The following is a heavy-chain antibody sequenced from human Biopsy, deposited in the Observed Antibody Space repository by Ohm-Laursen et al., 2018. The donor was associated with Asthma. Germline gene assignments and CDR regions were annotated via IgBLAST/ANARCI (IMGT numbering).Heavy chain of an antibody. V-gene: IGHV1-18*01. Sequence: ALVKVSCKTSGYTFNSAGITWVRQAPGQGLEWMGWISVYNGNTKVAQKLQDRVTMITDTSTSTAYMELRSLRSDDTAVYFCARAVDYSHYYGIDVWGQGTTVAVS. CDR3: ARAVDYSHYYGIDV. J-gene: IGHJ6*02. CDR1: GYTFNSAG. D-gene: IGHD3-10*01. CDR2: ISVYNGNT.